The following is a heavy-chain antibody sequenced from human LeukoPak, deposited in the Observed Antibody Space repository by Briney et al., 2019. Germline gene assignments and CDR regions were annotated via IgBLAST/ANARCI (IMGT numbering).Heavy chain of an antibody. CDR3: ARFGEYYYDSSEGDY. Sequence: PSETLSLTCTVSGGSISSYYWSWIRQPAGKGLEWIGRIYTSGSTNYSPSLKSRVTMSVDTSKNQFSLKLSSVTAADTAVYYCARFGEYYYDSSEGDYWGQGTLVTVSS. V-gene: IGHV4-4*07. CDR2: IYTSGST. CDR1: GGSISSYY. J-gene: IGHJ4*02. D-gene: IGHD3-22*01.